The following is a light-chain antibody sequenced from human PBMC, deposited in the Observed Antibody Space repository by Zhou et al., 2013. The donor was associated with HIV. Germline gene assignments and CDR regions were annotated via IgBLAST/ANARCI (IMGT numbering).Light chain of an antibody. CDR1: QDISNY. Sequence: DIQMTQSPSSLSASIGDRVTITCRAVQDISNYLAWYQQKPGKAPSLLMYAASTLQSGVPSRFSGSGSETEFTLTISGLLSEDSATYFCQQYKSFPPTFGGGTKLEIK. V-gene: IGKV1-16*01. J-gene: IGKJ4*01. CDR3: QQYKSFPPT. CDR2: AAS.